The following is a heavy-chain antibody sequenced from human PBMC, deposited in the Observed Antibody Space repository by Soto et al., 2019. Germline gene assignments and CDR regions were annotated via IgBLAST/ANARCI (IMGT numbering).Heavy chain of an antibody. CDR3: AREGGKGFFDY. V-gene: IGHV3-74*01. Sequence: EVQLVESGGGLVQPGGSLRLSCAASGFTFSFYWMHWVRQAPGKGLVWVSRINSDGSSISHVDSVKGRFTSSRDNAKNTLYLQMNSLRAEDTAVYYCAREGGKGFFDYWGQGTQVAVSS. CDR2: INSDGSSI. D-gene: IGHD1-1*01. J-gene: IGHJ4*02. CDR1: GFTFSFYW.